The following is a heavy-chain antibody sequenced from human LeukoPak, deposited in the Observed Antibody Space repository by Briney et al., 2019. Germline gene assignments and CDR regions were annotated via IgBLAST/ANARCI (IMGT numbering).Heavy chain of an antibody. Sequence: ASVKVSCKVSGYTLTELSMHWVRQAPGKGLEWMGGFDPEDGETIYAQKFQGRVTMTEDTSTDTAYMELSSLRSEDTAVYYCATSEWFGELRYYFDYWGQGTLVTVPS. CDR2: FDPEDGET. CDR1: GYTLTELS. V-gene: IGHV1-24*01. CDR3: ATSEWFGELRYYFDY. J-gene: IGHJ4*02. D-gene: IGHD3-10*01.